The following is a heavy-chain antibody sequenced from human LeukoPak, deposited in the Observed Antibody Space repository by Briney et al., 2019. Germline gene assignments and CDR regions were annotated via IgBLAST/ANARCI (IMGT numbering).Heavy chain of an antibody. D-gene: IGHD6-19*01. Sequence: GASVKVSCKASGYTFTGYYMHWVRQAPGQGLEWMGWINPNSGGTNYAQKFQGRVTMTRDTSISTAYMELSRLRSDDTAVYYCARDSGDSSGWDGDAFDIWGQGTMVTVSS. CDR2: INPNSGGT. CDR1: GYTFTGYY. V-gene: IGHV1-2*02. CDR3: ARDSGDSSGWDGDAFDI. J-gene: IGHJ3*02.